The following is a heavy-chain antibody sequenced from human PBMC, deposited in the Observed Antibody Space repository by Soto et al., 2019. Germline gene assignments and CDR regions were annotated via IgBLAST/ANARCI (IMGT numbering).Heavy chain of an antibody. J-gene: IGHJ4*02. CDR3: ARDSITGPTDFDY. Sequence: GGSLRLSCTASGFTFSSYGMTWVRQAPGKGLEWVAIIWSDGNLAYNVNSVQGRFTISRDNSKNTLYLQMNSLGAEDSAVYYCARDSITGPTDFDYWGQGTLVTVSS. CDR2: IWSDGNLA. V-gene: IGHV3-33*01. CDR1: GFTFSSYG. D-gene: IGHD1-20*01.